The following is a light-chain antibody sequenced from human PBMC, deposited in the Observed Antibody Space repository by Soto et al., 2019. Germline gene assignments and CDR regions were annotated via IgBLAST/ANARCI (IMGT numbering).Light chain of an antibody. Sequence: DIQMTQSPSTLSASVGDRVTITCRASQSISIWLAWYQQKPGKAPKILIYKASSLESGVPSRFTGSGSGTEFTLTISSLQPDDFATYYCQQYNSYSWTFGQGTKVEIK. J-gene: IGKJ1*01. CDR2: KAS. V-gene: IGKV1-5*03. CDR1: QSISIW. CDR3: QQYNSYSWT.